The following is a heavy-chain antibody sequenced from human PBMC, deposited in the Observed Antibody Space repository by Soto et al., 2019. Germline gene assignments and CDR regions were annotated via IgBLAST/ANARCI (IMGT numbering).Heavy chain of an antibody. V-gene: IGHV3-15*01. Sequence: CGSRRLPWAASAFTFSKAWMIWIRQAPGKGLEWVGRIKSETDGGTPDYAAPVKGRFSISRSDSKNTLYLQMNSLKTQDTAVYYCSTDPSIITMIVVEDYWPQGTL. CDR3: STDPSIITMIVVEDY. CDR1: AFTFSKAW. D-gene: IGHD3-22*01. CDR2: IKSETDGGTP. J-gene: IGHJ4*02.